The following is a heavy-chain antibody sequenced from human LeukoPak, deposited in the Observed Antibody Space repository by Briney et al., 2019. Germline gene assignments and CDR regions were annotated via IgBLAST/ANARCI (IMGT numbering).Heavy chain of an antibody. V-gene: IGHV1-2*02. CDR2: INPNSGDT. D-gene: IGHD4-23*01. Sequence: ASVKVSCKASGYTFSGYYMHWVRQAPGQGLEWMGWINPNSGDTNYAQKFQGRVTMTRDTSISTAYMDLSRLRSDDAAVYYCARDVGDDYGGRFLDYWGQGTLVTVSS. J-gene: IGHJ4*02. CDR1: GYTFSGYY. CDR3: ARDVGDDYGGRFLDY.